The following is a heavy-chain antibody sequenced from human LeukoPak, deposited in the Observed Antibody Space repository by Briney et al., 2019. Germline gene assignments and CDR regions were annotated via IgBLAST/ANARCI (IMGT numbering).Heavy chain of an antibody. CDR1: GFIFSSYG. CDR3: AKEYSSSSVLHPNWFDP. CDR2: ISGSGGST. V-gene: IGHV3-23*01. J-gene: IGHJ5*02. Sequence: PGGSLRLSCAASGFIFSSYGMSWVRQAPGKGLECVSAISGSGGSTYYADSVKGRFTISRDNSKNTLYLQMNSLRAEDTAVYYCAKEYSSSSVLHPNWFDPWGQGTLVTVSS. D-gene: IGHD6-6*01.